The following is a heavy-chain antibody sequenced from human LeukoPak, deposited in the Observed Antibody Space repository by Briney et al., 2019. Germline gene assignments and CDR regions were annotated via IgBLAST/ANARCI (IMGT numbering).Heavy chain of an antibody. J-gene: IGHJ5*02. CDR1: GFTFSSYA. V-gene: IGHV3-30*04. Sequence: GGSLRLSCAASGFTFSSYAMHWVRQAPGKGLEWVAVISYDGSNKYYADSVKGRFTISRDNSKNTLYLQMNSLRAEDTAVYYCARALGDGYHWFDPWGQGTLVTVPS. D-gene: IGHD5-24*01. CDR3: ARALGDGYHWFDP. CDR2: ISYDGSNK.